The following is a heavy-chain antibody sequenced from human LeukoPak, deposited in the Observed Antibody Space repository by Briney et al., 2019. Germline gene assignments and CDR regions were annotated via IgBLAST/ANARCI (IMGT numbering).Heavy chain of an antibody. CDR3: ARGPSGYHNT. Sequence: PGGSLRLSCAASGFTFSNYAMHWVRQAPGKGLEWVAVIFYDGSTKYYADSVKGRFTISRDNSKNTLYLQMSSLRAEDTAVYYCARGPSGYHNTGGQGTLVTVSS. D-gene: IGHD5-12*01. V-gene: IGHV3-30*04. J-gene: IGHJ4*02. CDR1: GFTFSNYA. CDR2: IFYDGSTK.